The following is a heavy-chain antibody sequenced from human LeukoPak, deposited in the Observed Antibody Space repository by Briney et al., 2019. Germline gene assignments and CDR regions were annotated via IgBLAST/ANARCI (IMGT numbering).Heavy chain of an antibody. V-gene: IGHV3-11*01. CDR2: ISSSGNTI. J-gene: IGHJ4*02. CDR3: ARYAVAGLYYFDY. Sequence: GGSLRLSCAASGFTLSDYYMSWIRQAPGKGLEWVSYISSSGNTIYYADSVKGRFTISRDNAKNSLYLQMNSLRAEDTAVYYCARYAVAGLYYFDYWGQGTLVTVSS. CDR1: GFTLSDYY. D-gene: IGHD6-19*01.